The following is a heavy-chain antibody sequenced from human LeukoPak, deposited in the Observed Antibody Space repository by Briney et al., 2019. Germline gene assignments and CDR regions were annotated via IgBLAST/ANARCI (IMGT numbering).Heavy chain of an antibody. Sequence: SETLSLTCTVCGGSVSSRPHFWAWIRQTPGKGLEWIGTIYYTGSANYNPSLKSRVTMSVDTSKDHFSLNLSSVTATDTAVYFCVRLLGGYFAGNTFDIWGQGTVVSVSS. D-gene: IGHD3-9*01. CDR3: VRLLGGYFAGNTFDI. CDR2: IYYTGSA. CDR1: GGSVSSRPHF. J-gene: IGHJ3*02. V-gene: IGHV4-39*02.